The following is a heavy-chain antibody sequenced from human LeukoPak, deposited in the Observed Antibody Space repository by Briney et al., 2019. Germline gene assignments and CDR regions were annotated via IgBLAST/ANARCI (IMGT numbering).Heavy chain of an antibody. J-gene: IGHJ6*04. D-gene: IGHD3-10*01. CDR3: ARPGSGRSYYYGMDV. CDR1: GFTFSSYS. V-gene: IGHV3-21*01. Sequence: GGSLRLSCAASGFTFSSYSMNWVRQAPGKGLGWVSSISSSSSYIYYADSVKGRFTISRDNAKNSLYLQMNSLRAEDTAVYYCARPGSGRSYYYGMDVWGKGTTVTVSS. CDR2: ISSSSSYI.